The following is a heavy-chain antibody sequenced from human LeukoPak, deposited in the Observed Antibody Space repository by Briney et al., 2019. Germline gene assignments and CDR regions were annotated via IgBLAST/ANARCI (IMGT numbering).Heavy chain of an antibody. D-gene: IGHD5-18*01. CDR3: ARGSDTAMVAFDY. CDR2: ICHSGST. CDR1: GGSISSGGYS. V-gene: IGHV4-30-2*01. J-gene: IGHJ4*02. Sequence: SQTLSLTCAVSGGSISSGGYSWSWIRQPPGKGLEWIGYICHSGSTYYNPSLKSRVTISVDRSKNQFSLKLSSVTAADTAVYYCARGSDTAMVAFDYWGQGTLVTVSS.